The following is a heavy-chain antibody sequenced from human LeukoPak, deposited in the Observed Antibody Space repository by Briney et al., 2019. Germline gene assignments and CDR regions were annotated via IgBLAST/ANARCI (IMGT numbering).Heavy chain of an antibody. Sequence: SQTLSLTCTVSGGSISSGSYYWSWIRQPAGKGLEWIGRIYTSGSTNYNPSLKSRVTISVDTSKNQFSLKLSSVTAADTAVYYCARYYDFWSGYFQAWFDPWGQGTLVTVSS. CDR1: GGSISSGSYY. CDR3: ARYYDFWSGYFQAWFDP. D-gene: IGHD3-3*01. CDR2: IYTSGST. V-gene: IGHV4-61*02. J-gene: IGHJ5*02.